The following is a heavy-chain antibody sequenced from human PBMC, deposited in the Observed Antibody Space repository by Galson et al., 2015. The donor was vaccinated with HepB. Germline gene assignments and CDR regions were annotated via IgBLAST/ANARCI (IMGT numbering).Heavy chain of an antibody. D-gene: IGHD2-2*01. CDR3: ASICSSTSCYLAGYGMDV. CDR1: GFTFSSYS. CDR2: ISSSSSYI. Sequence: SLRLSCAASGFTFSSYSMNWVRQAPGKGLEWVSSISSSSSYIYYADSVKGRFTISRDSSKNTLYLQMNSLRAEDTAVYYCASICSSTSCYLAGYGMDVWGQGTTVAVSS. V-gene: IGHV3-21*04. J-gene: IGHJ6*02.